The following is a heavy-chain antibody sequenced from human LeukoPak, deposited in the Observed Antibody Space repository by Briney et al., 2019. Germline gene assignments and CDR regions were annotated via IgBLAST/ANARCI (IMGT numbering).Heavy chain of an antibody. CDR2: INPNSGGT. J-gene: IGHJ5*02. Sequence: ASVKVSCKASGYTFTGYYMHWVRQAPGQGLEWMGWINPNSGGTNYAQKFQGRVTMTRDTSISTAYMELSRLRSDDTAVYYCARGKVYASGTYNLDPWGQGTLVTVSS. V-gene: IGHV1-2*02. D-gene: IGHD3-10*01. CDR3: ARGKVYASGTYNLDP. CDR1: GYTFTGYY.